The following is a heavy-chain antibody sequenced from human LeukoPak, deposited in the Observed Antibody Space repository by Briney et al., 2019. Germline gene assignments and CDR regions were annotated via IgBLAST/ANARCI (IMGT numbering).Heavy chain of an antibody. CDR3: VKGRLTVAGHFDF. CDR2: ISDNGDRT. D-gene: IGHD6-19*01. CDR1: GFTFSDYY. V-gene: IGHV3-23*01. Sequence: GGSLRLSCAASGFTFSDYYMNWVRQAPGKGLEWVSVISDNGDRTYYADSVKGRFTISRDNYKNTLFLQMNSLRAEDTAVYYCVKGRLTVAGHFDFWGQGTLVTVSS. J-gene: IGHJ4*02.